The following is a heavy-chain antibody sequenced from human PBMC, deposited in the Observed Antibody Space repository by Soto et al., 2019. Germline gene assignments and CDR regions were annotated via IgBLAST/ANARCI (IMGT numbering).Heavy chain of an antibody. J-gene: IGHJ4*02. CDR3: ARGPNYFFWYFDY. Sequence: GGSLRLSCAASGFTFSNYNMNWVRQAPGKGLEWVSYISGSGKTTYSADSVKGRFTISRDSATNSLYLQMNSLRDEDTAVYYCARGPNYFFWYFDYWGQGPLVTVSS. CDR2: ISGSGKTT. V-gene: IGHV3-48*02. D-gene: IGHD3-3*01. CDR1: GFTFSNYN.